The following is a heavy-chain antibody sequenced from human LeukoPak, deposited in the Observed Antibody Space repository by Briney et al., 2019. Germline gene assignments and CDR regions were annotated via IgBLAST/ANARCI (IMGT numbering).Heavy chain of an antibody. CDR3: ARVNWSGYDFRGAFDI. J-gene: IGHJ3*02. D-gene: IGHD5-12*01. V-gene: IGHV4-59*01. CDR1: GYSISNGYY. Sequence: SETLSLTCTVSGYSISNGYYRSWIRQPPGKGLEWIGYIYYSGSTNYNPSLKSRVTISVDTSKKQFSLKLSSVTAADTAVYYCARVNWSGYDFRGAFDIWGQGKTVTVSS. CDR2: IYYSGST.